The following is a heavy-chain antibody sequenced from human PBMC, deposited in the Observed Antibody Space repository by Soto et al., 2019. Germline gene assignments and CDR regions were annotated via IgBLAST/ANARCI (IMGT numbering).Heavy chain of an antibody. V-gene: IGHV5-51*01. CDR2: IYPGDSDT. J-gene: IGHJ4*02. D-gene: IGHD1-26*01. CDR3: AGHETDLIAGASVDY. CDR1: GYSFTSYW. Sequence: PGESLKISCKGSGYSFTSYWIGWVRQMPGKGLEWMGIIYPGDSDTRYSPSFQGQVTISADKSISTAYLQWSSLKASDTAMYYCAGHETDLIAGASVDYWGQGTLVTGS.